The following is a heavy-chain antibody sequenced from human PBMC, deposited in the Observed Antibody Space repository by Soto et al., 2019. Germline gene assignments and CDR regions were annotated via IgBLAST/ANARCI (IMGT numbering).Heavy chain of an antibody. V-gene: IGHV3-33*01. D-gene: IGHD3-10*01. J-gene: IGHJ5*02. CDR3: ASWRGGGSGGSGSEGP. Sequence: QVQLVESGGGVVQPGRSLRLSCAASGFTFSSYGMHWVRQAPGKGLEWVAVIWYDGSNKYYADSVKGRFTISRDNSKNTLYLQMNSLRAEDTAVYYCASWRGGGSGGSGSEGPWGQGTLVTVSS. CDR2: IWYDGSNK. CDR1: GFTFSSYG.